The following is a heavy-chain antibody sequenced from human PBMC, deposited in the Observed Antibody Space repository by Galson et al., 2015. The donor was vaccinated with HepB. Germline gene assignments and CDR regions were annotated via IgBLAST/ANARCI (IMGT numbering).Heavy chain of an antibody. J-gene: IGHJ4*02. Sequence: SLRLSCAASGFTFGDYAMSWVRQAPGKGLEWVGFIRSKAYGGTTEYAASVKGRFTIPRDDSKSIAYLQMNSLKTEDTAVYYCTREDTAMVTGREDYWGQGTLVTVSS. D-gene: IGHD5-18*01. CDR1: GFTFGDYA. CDR2: IRSKAYGGTT. V-gene: IGHV3-49*04. CDR3: TREDTAMVTGREDY.